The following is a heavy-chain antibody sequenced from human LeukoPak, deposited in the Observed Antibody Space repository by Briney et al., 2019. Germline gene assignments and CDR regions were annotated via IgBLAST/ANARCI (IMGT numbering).Heavy chain of an antibody. Sequence: SVKVSCKVCGGTFSSYALSWVRQATGQGLEWMGGIIPIFGTAPYAQKLQGRVTITTHESTRTDYMGLSSLRSQHTAVYHCARARVARLVIALDPWGQGTLVTASS. V-gene: IGHV1-69*05. J-gene: IGHJ5*02. CDR3: ARARVARLVIALDP. CDR1: GGTFSSYA. D-gene: IGHD3-9*01. CDR2: IIPIFGTA.